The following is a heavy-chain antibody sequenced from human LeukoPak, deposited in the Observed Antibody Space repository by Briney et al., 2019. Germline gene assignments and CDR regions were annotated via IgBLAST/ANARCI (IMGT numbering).Heavy chain of an antibody. J-gene: IGHJ4*02. CDR1: GGSISSGSYY. V-gene: IGHV4-61*02. CDR3: ARVWGFGGSGSYYFDY. CDR2: IYTSGST. D-gene: IGHD3-10*01. Sequence: SETLSLTCTVSGGSISSGSYYWSWIRQPAGKGLEWIGRIYTSGSTNYNPSLKSRVTMSVDTSKNQFSLKLSSVTAADTAVYYCARVWGFGGSGSYYFDYWGQGTLVTVSS.